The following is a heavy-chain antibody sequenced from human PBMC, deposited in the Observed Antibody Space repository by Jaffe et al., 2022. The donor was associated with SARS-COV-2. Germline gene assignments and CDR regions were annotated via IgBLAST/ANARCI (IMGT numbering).Heavy chain of an antibody. CDR2: IYSGGST. J-gene: IGHJ6*02. Sequence: EVQLVESGGGLIQPGGSLRLSCAASGFTVSSNYMSWVRQAPGKGLEWVSVIYSGGSTYYADSVKGRFTISRDNSKNTLYLQMNSLRAEDTAVYYCARDSLELWRTNYYYYGMDVWGQGTTVTVSS. D-gene: IGHD1-7*01. V-gene: IGHV3-53*01. CDR1: GFTVSSNY. CDR3: ARDSLELWRTNYYYYGMDV.